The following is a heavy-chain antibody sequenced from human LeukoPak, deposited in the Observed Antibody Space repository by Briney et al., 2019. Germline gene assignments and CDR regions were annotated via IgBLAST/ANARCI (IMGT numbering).Heavy chain of an antibody. J-gene: IGHJ3*02. CDR1: GFTFSRYT. CDR2: ISYDGSNE. CDR3: ASGALFGELLGAFDI. V-gene: IGHV3-30*14. Sequence: PGGSLRLPCAASGFTFSRYTMHWVRQAPGKGLEWVAVISYDGSNEYYADSVKGRFTISRDNSKNTLYFQMNSLRAEDSAVYYCASGALFGELLGAFDIWGQGTMVTVSS. D-gene: IGHD3-10*02.